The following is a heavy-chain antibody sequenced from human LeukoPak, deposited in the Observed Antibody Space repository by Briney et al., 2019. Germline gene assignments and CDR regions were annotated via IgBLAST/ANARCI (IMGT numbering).Heavy chain of an antibody. V-gene: IGHV3-23*01. CDR3: ARGPLCSSASCYTSGAFDM. CDR2: ISASGNST. Sequence: PGGSLRLSCAAYGFTFSSYAMTWDRQAPGKGLEWVSGISASGNSTYYADSVKGRLTISRDNSKNTLYLQMNSLRAEDRAVYYCARGPLCSSASCYTSGAFDMWGQGAMVTVSS. J-gene: IGHJ3*02. D-gene: IGHD2-2*02. CDR1: GFTFSSYA.